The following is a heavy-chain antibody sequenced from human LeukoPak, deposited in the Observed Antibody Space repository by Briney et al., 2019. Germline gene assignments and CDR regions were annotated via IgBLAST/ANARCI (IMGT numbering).Heavy chain of an antibody. CDR1: GGSISSGGYY. D-gene: IGHD5-18*01. CDR2: IYYSGST. J-gene: IGHJ4*02. Sequence: SETLSLTCTVSGGSISSGGYYWSWIRQHPGKGLEWIGYIYYSGSTYYNPSLKSRVTISVDTSKNQFSLKLSSVTAADTAVYYCARRAMVTEFDYWGQGTLVSVSS. V-gene: IGHV4-31*03. CDR3: ARRAMVTEFDY.